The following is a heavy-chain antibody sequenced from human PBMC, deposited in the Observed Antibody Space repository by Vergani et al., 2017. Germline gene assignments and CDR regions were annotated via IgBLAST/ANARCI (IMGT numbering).Heavy chain of an antibody. CDR3: ARARGGYCSSTSCYTNYYYYMDV. J-gene: IGHJ6*03. D-gene: IGHD2-2*02. CDR2: IYTSGST. CDR1: GGSISSGSYY. V-gene: IGHV4-61*02. Sequence: QVQLQESGPGLVKPSQTLSLTCTVSGGSISSGSYYWSWIRQPAGKGLEWIGRIYTSGSTNYNPSLKSRVTISVDTSKNQFSLKLSSVTAADTAVYYCARARGGYCSSTSCYTNYYYYMDVWGKGTTVTVSS.